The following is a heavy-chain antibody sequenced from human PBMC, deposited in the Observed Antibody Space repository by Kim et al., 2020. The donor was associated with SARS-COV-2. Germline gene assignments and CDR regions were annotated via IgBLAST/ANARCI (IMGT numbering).Heavy chain of an antibody. Sequence: GGSLRLSCAASGFTFSTYWMHWVRQAPGKGLVWVSHINSDGSSTSYSHFVKGRFTISRDNAKNTLYLQMNSLRAEDTAVYYCARDYRYSYLSWGQGTLVTVSS. V-gene: IGHV3-74*01. CDR2: INSDGSST. CDR3: ARDYRYSYLS. J-gene: IGHJ4*02. D-gene: IGHD5-18*01. CDR1: GFTFSTYW.